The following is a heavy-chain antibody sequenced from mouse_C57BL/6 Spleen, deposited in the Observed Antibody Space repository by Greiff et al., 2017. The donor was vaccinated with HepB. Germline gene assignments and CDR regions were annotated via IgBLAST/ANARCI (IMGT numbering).Heavy chain of an antibody. V-gene: IGHV5-4*03. CDR3: ARRGYYGSSPHYFDY. CDR2: ISDGGSYT. J-gene: IGHJ2*01. CDR1: GFTFSSYA. Sequence: EVMLVESGGGLVKPGGSLKLSCAASGFTFSSYAMSWVRQTPEKRLEWVATISDGGSYTYYPDNVKGRFTISRDNAKNNLYLQMSHLKSEDTAMYYCARRGYYGSSPHYFDYWGQGTTLTVSS. D-gene: IGHD1-1*01.